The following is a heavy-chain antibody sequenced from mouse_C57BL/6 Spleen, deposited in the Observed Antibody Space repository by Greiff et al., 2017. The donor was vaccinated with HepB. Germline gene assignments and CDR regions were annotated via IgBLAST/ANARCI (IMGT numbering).Heavy chain of an antibody. D-gene: IGHD2-4*01. CDR2: ISSGGSYT. CDR3: ARQAAYYDYDDY. CDR1: GFTFSSYG. V-gene: IGHV5-6*02. Sequence: EVKLEESGGDLVKPGGSLKLSCAASGFTFSSYGMSWVRQTPDKRLEWVATISSGGSYTYYPDSVKGRFTISRDNAKNTLYLQMSSLKSEDTAMYYCARQAAYYDYDDYWGQGTTLTVSS. J-gene: IGHJ2*01.